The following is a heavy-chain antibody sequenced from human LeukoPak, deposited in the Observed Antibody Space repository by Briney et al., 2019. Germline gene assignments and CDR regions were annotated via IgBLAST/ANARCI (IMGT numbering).Heavy chain of an antibody. V-gene: IGHV4-61*02. Sequence: SETLSLTCTVSGGSINSGSYYWSWIRQPAGKGLEWIGRIYTSGSTNYNPSLKSRVTISMDTSKNQFSLKLTSVTAADPAVYYSATGDYFYYYYYYMDVWGKGTTVTVSS. J-gene: IGHJ6*03. CDR3: ATGDYFYYYYYYMDV. CDR2: IYTSGST. CDR1: GGSINSGSYY. D-gene: IGHD2/OR15-2a*01.